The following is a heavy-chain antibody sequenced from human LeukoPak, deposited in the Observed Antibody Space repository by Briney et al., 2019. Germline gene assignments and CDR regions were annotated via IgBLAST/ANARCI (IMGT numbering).Heavy chain of an antibody. V-gene: IGHV1-69*01. CDR2: IIPIFGTA. D-gene: IGHD4-23*01. Sequence: GSSVKVSCKASGGTFSSYAISWVRQAPGQGLEWMGGIIPIFGTANYAQKFQGRVTITADESTSTAYMELSRLRSEDTAVYYCARPDYGGTDAEYFQHWGQGTLVTVSS. J-gene: IGHJ1*01. CDR1: GGTFSSYA. CDR3: ARPDYGGTDAEYFQH.